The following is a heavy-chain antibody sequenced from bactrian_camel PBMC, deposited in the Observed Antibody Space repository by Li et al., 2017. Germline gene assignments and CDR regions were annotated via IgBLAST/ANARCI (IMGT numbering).Heavy chain of an antibody. CDR3: ATEERQPSSYFLPSFPY. D-gene: IGHD3*01. CDR2: LDIDGIT. J-gene: IGHJ4*01. Sequence: VQLVESGGGLVQPGGSLRLSCATSGFTFSSYGRSWVRQTPGREREGVAALDIDGITTYADFVQGRFTISKDLAKNTVYLQMNSLQSEDTALYYCATEERQPSSYFLPSFPYWGQGTQVTVS. V-gene: IGHV3S10*01. CDR1: GFTFSSYG.